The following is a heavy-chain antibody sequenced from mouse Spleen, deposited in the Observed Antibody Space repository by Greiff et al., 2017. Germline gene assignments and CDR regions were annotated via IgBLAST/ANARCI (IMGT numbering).Heavy chain of an antibody. V-gene: IGHV6-6*02. CDR1: GFTFSNYW. CDR3: TAFAY. Sequence: EVKVEESGGGLVQPGGSMKLSCVASGFTFSNYWMNWVRQSPEKGLEWVAEIRLKSNNYATHYAESVKGRFTISRDDSKSSVYLQMNNLRAEDTGIYYCTAFAYGGQGTLVTVSA. CDR2: IRLKSNNYAT. J-gene: IGHJ3*01.